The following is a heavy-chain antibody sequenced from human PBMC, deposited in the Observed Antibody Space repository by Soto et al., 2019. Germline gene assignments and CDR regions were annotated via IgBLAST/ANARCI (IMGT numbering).Heavy chain of an antibody. CDR1: GFTFSSYW. J-gene: IGHJ6*03. CDR2: IKQDGSEK. Sequence: PGGSLRLSCAASGFTFSSYWMSWVRQAPGKGLEWVANIKQDGSEKYYVDSVKGRFTISRDNAKNSLYLQMNSLRAEDTAVYYCAREPVLLFLVWLLGPPETDYYYMDVWGKGTTVTVSS. D-gene: IGHD3-3*01. CDR3: AREPVLLFLVWLLGPPETDYYYMDV. V-gene: IGHV3-7*01.